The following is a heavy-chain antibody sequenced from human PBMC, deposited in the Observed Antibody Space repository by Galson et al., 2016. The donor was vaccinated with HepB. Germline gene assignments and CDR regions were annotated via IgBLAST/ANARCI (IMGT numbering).Heavy chain of an antibody. D-gene: IGHD5-18*01. V-gene: IGHV3-7*03. CDR1: GISFSTYW. CDR2: INKDGSEK. Sequence: SLRLSCAASGISFSTYWMNWVRLAPGKGLQWVATINKDGSEKSYVDSVKGRFSISRADANNSVYLEMSSLRAEDTAVYFCARSRRERDSYGLAYWGRGTQVAVSS. CDR3: ARSRRERDSYGLAY. J-gene: IGHJ4*02.